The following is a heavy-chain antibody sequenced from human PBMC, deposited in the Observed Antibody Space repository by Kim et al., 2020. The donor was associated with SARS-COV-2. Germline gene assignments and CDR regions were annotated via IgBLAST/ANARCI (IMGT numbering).Heavy chain of an antibody. Sequence: NYAQRFQGRVTITTDKSTSTAYMELSSLRSEDTAVYYCAILGITGTTGDYWGQGTLVTVSS. CDR3: AILGITGTTGDY. V-gene: IGHV1-69*02. D-gene: IGHD1-20*01. J-gene: IGHJ4*02.